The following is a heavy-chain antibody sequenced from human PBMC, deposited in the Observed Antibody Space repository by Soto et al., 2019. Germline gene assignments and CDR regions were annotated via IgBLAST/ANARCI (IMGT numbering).Heavy chain of an antibody. CDR2: INAGNGNT. J-gene: IGHJ4*02. Sequence: SVKVSCKASGYTFTSYAMHWVRQAPGQRLEWMGWINAGNGNTKYSQKFQGRVTITRDTSASTAYMELSSLRSEDTAVYYCAIDLWGYGDYGLFDYWGQGTRVIVSS. D-gene: IGHD4-17*01. CDR3: AIDLWGYGDYGLFDY. V-gene: IGHV1-3*01. CDR1: GYTFTSYA.